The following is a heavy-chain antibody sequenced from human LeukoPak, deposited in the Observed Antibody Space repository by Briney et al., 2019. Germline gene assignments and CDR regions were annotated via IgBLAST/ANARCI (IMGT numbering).Heavy chain of an antibody. V-gene: IGHV1-18*01. J-gene: IGHJ4*02. CDR1: GYTFTSYG. CDR2: ISAYNGNT. CDR3: ARGTAYTEHSFFDY. Sequence: ASVKVSCKASGYTFTSYGISWVRQAPGQGLEWMGWISAYNGNTNYAQKLQGRVTMTTDTSTSTAYMELRSLRSDDTAIYYCARGTAYTEHSFFDYWGQGTLVTVSS. D-gene: IGHD3-16*01.